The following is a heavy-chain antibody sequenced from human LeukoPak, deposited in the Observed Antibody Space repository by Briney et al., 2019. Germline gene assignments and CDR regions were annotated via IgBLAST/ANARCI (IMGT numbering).Heavy chain of an antibody. D-gene: IGHD2-21*01. CDR3: VRERTMVGGADI. J-gene: IGHJ3*02. V-gene: IGHV3-30*02. CDR1: GFTFSSYG. CDR2: IRYDGSNK. Sequence: GGSLRLSCAASGFTFSSYGMHWVRQAPGKGLEWVAFIRYDGSNKYYADSVKGRFTISRDNSKNTLYLQMNSLRAEDTAVYYCVRERTMVGGADIWGQGTKVTVSS.